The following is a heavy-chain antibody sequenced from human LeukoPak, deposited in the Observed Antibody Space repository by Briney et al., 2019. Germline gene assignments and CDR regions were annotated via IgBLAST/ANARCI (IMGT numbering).Heavy chain of an antibody. J-gene: IGHJ4*02. V-gene: IGHV7-4-1*02. D-gene: IGHD6-13*01. Sequence: ASVKVSCKACGGTFSNSAISWVRQAPGQGLEWMGWVNTNTGNPTYAQGFTGRFVFSLDTSVSTAYLQISSLKAEDTAVYYCARVGAYSSSWYDVNYWGQGTLVTVSS. CDR1: GGTFSNSA. CDR3: ARVGAYSSSWYDVNY. CDR2: VNTNTGNP.